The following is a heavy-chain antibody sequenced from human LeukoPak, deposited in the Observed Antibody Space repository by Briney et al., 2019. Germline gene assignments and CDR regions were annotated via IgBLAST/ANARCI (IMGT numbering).Heavy chain of an antibody. CDR2: ISSTRPTI. CDR1: GFSFSSYN. Sequence: PGGSLRLSCAASGFSFSSYNMNWVRQAPGKGLEWISYISSTRPTIYYADSVKGRFTISRDDAKSSLYLQMNSLRAEDTAVYYCAKDLGSNGYYNSWGQGTLVTVSS. J-gene: IGHJ4*02. CDR3: AKDLGSNGYYNS. D-gene: IGHD3-22*01. V-gene: IGHV3-48*01.